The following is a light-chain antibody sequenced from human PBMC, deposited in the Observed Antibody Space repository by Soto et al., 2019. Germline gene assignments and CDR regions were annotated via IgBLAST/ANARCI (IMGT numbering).Light chain of an antibody. Sequence: DIQMTQSLSSLSASVGDRVTITCRASQSISSYLNWYQQKLGKVPKLLIYAASSLQSGVPSRFSGSGSGTDFTLTISSLQPEDSATYYCQESYTTPVTFGQGTKLEI. V-gene: IGKV1-39*01. CDR2: AAS. J-gene: IGKJ2*01. CDR3: QESYTTPVT. CDR1: QSISSY.